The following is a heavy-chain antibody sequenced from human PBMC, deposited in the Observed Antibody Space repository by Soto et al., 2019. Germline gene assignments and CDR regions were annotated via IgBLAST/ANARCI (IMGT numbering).Heavy chain of an antibody. J-gene: IGHJ4*02. Sequence: SETLSLTCTVSGGSISSYYWSWIRQPPGKGLEWIGYIYYSGSTNYNPSLKSRVTISVDTSKNQFSLKLSSVTAADTAVYYCASTYSSSWYLSWDYWGQGTLVTVSS. CDR3: ASTYSSSWYLSWDY. CDR1: GGSISSYY. D-gene: IGHD6-13*01. CDR2: IYYSGST. V-gene: IGHV4-59*08.